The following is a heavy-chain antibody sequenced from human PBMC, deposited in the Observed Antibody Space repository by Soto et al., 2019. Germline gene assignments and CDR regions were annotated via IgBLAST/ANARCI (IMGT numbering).Heavy chain of an antibody. Sequence: LESGGGLAQPGGSLRLSCAASGFTFSTYAMSWVRQAPGKGLEWVSGISAGGGNTFYADSVRGRFTISRDNSKNPLDLQMSNPKAQDAALYFCVKPSEYPLLGWVDPLGQGTPVTVSS. J-gene: IGHJ5*02. CDR3: VKPSEYPLLGWVDP. CDR2: ISAGGGNT. D-gene: IGHD2-2*01. V-gene: IGHV3-23*01. CDR1: GFTFSTYA.